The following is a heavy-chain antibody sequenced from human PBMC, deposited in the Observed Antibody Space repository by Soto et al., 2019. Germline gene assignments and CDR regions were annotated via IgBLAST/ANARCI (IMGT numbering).Heavy chain of an antibody. J-gene: IGHJ6*03. CDR2: MNPNSGNT. CDR1: GYTFTSYD. CDR3: ARGPFTIFGVGTYYYYYYMDV. V-gene: IGHV1-8*01. Sequence: KKRQASVKVSCKASGYTFTSYDINWVRQATGQGLEWMGWMNPNSGNTGYAQKFQGRVTMTRNTSISTAYMELSSLRSEDTAVYYCARGPFTIFGVGTYYYYYYMDVWGKGTTVTVSS. D-gene: IGHD3-3*01.